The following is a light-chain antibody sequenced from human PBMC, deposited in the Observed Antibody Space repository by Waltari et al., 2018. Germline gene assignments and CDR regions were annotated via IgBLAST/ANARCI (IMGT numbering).Light chain of an antibody. CDR2: WAS. V-gene: IGKV4-1*01. J-gene: IGKJ1*01. Sequence: DIVMTQSPDSLAVSLGERATINSKSSQSVLYSSNNKHSLAWYQQKPGQPPKLLIYWASTRESGVPDRFSGSGSGTDFTLTISSLQAEDVAVYYCQQYYNTPWTFGQGTEVEIK. CDR3: QQYYNTPWT. CDR1: QSVLYSSNNKHS.